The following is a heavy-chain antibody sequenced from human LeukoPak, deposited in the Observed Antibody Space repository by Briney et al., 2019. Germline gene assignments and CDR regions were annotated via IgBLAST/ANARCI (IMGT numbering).Heavy chain of an antibody. D-gene: IGHD3-3*01. V-gene: IGHV3-23*01. J-gene: IGHJ4*02. CDR2: ISAGGDSN. CDR3: AKIPGQFLEWNSHYFDY. CDR1: GFNFSSYR. Sequence: GGSLRLSCTASGFNFSSYRMNWVRQTGGKGLEWVSGISAGGDSNYCAESAPGPFTISRHNPKYTLYLEMSSLRAEDTAVYYCAKIPGQFLEWNSHYFDYWGQGTLVTVSS.